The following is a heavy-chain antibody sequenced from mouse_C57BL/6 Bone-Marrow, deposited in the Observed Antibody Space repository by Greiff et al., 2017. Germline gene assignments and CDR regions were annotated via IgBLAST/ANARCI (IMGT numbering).Heavy chain of an antibody. D-gene: IGHD1-1*02. Sequence: QVQLQQPGAELVKPGASVKLSCKASGYTFTSYWMHWVKQRPGQGLEWIGMIHPNSGSTNYNEKFKSKATLTVDKSSSPAYMQLSSLTAEDAAVYYCSWVVFAYWGQGTLVTVSA. CDR3: SWVVFAY. CDR2: IHPNSGST. V-gene: IGHV1-64*01. J-gene: IGHJ3*01. CDR1: GYTFTSYW.